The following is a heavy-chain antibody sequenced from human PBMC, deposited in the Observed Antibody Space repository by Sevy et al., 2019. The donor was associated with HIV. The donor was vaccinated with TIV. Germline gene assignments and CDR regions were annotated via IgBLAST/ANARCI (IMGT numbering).Heavy chain of an antibody. Sequence: ASVKVSCKASGYMFIAYFIHWVRQAPGQGLELMGRINPNSGDTNYAQKFQGRVTMTRDTSINTAYMELGRLRSDDTAVYSCARVLYYDSSAYYFDYWGQGTLVTVSS. CDR1: GYMFIAYF. D-gene: IGHD3-22*01. CDR3: ARVLYYDSSAYYFDY. J-gene: IGHJ4*02. CDR2: INPNSGDT. V-gene: IGHV1-2*06.